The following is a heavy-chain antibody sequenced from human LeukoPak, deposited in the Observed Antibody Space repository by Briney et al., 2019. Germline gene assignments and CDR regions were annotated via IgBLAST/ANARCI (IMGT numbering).Heavy chain of an antibody. J-gene: IGHJ4*02. D-gene: IGHD6-19*01. CDR3: AEVAGTYY. V-gene: IGHV3-21*01. Sequence: SGGSLRLSCAASGFTFSSYSMNWVRQAPGKGLEWVSSISSSSSYIYYADSVKGRFTISRDNAKNSLYLQMNSLRVEDTAVYYCAEVAGTYYWGQGTLVTVSS. CDR2: ISSSSSYI. CDR1: GFTFSSYS.